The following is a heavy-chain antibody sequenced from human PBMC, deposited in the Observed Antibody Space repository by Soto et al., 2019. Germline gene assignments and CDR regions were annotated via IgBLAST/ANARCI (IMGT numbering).Heavy chain of an antibody. CDR1: GFTVSSNY. CDR2: IYSDRST. V-gene: IGHV3-66*01. Sequence: EVQLVESGGGLVQPGGSLRLSCAASGFTVSSNYMNWVRQAPGKGLEWVAIIYSDRSTDYADSVKGRFIISRDNSKNTLFLQMNSLRAEDTAVYYCARDLKAMDVWGQGTTVTVSS. J-gene: IGHJ6*02. CDR3: ARDLKAMDV.